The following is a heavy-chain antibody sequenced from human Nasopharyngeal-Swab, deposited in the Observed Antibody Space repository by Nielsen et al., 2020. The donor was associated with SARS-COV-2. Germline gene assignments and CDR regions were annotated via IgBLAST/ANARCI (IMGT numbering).Heavy chain of an antibody. V-gene: IGHV3-7*04. CDR3: ARESVVTGMDDATDI. Sequence: GESLKISCAASGFSFRNYYMTWVRQPPGKGLEWVANIKQGGSEQFYVDSVKGRFTISRDDAKNSVYLQMNSLRAEDTAVYYCARESVVTGMDDATDIWGQGTMVTVSS. D-gene: IGHD2-21*02. CDR2: IKQGGSEQ. J-gene: IGHJ3*02. CDR1: GFSFRNYY.